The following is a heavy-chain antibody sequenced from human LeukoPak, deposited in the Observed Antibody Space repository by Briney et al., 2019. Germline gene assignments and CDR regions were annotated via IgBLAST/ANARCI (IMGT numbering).Heavy chain of an antibody. CDR1: GGTFSDYG. V-gene: IGHV1-69*13. D-gene: IGHD6-6*01. CDR3: ARIKRPLNIEARPGRDAFDI. J-gene: IGHJ3*02. Sequence: GASVKVSCKASGGTFSDYGINWVRQAPGQGLEWMGGIIPIFGTANYAQNFQGRVTITADESASTAYMELSSLRSEDTALYYCARIKRPLNIEARPGRDAFDIWGQGTMVTVSS. CDR2: IIPIFGTA.